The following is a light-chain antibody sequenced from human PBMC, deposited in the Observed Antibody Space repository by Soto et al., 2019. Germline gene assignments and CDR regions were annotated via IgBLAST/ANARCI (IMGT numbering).Light chain of an antibody. J-gene: IGKJ5*01. CDR1: ESIARH. CDR3: QQSYSTLSIT. Sequence: DIQMTQSPSSLSASVGDRVTITCRASESIARHLNWYQQKPGKAPRLLIYAASSLQNGVPSRFRGGGSGTDFTLTISHLQPEDFATYYCQQSYSTLSITIGQGTRLEIK. CDR2: AAS. V-gene: IGKV1-39*01.